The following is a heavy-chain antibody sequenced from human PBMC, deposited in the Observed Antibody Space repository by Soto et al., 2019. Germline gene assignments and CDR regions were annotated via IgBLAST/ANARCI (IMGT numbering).Heavy chain of an antibody. Sequence: SETLSLTCTVSGGSISSYYWSWIRQPPGKGLEWIGYIYYSGSTNYDPSLKSRVTISVDTSKNQFSLKLSSVTAADTAVYYCASGGSCYSRYCYFDYWGQGTLVTVSS. CDR2: IYYSGST. D-gene: IGHD2-15*01. CDR1: GGSISSYY. V-gene: IGHV4-59*01. J-gene: IGHJ4*02. CDR3: ASGGSCYSRYCYFDY.